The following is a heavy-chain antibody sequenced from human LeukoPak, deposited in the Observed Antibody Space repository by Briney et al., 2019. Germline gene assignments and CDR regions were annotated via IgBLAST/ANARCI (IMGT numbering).Heavy chain of an antibody. V-gene: IGHV1-2*02. CDR3: AREDYRSSSYDY. CDR1: GYTFTGYY. J-gene: IGHJ4*02. D-gene: IGHD6-6*01. CDR2: IYPKSGGT. Sequence: ASVNLSCKASGYTFTGYYLHWVRQPPGPGLEWMGWIYPKSGGTNYSKQFQGRVTMTRDTSISTAYMELSRLTSDDTAIYFCAREDYRSSSYDYWGQGTLVTVSA.